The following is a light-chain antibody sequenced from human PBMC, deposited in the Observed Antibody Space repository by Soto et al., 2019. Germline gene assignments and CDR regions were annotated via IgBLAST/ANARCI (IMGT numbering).Light chain of an antibody. J-gene: IGLJ2*01. CDR1: SSDVGIYNY. Sequence: QSALTQPPSASGSPGQSVTISCTGTSSDVGIYNYVSWYQQHPGEAPKLMIYEVTKRPSGVPDRFSGSKSGNTASLTVSGLQAEDEADYYCSSYGGSNNLIFGGGTQLTVL. CDR2: EVT. V-gene: IGLV2-8*01. CDR3: SSYGGSNNLI.